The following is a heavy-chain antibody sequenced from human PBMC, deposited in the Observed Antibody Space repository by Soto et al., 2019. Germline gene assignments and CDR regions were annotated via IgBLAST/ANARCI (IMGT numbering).Heavy chain of an antibody. CDR2: IYYSGST. Sequence: SETLSLTCIVSGGSIRNYYWSWIRQPPGKGLEWIGYIYYSGSTNYNPSLKTRVTISVDTSKNQFSLKVSSVTAADTAVYYCARDSGRSYYDSLRGYAYCIDVSDKAPTGTLS. CDR1: GGSIRNYY. V-gene: IGHV4-59*01. D-gene: IGHD3-3*01. CDR3: ARDSGRSYYDSLRGYAYCIDV. J-gene: IGHJ6*04.